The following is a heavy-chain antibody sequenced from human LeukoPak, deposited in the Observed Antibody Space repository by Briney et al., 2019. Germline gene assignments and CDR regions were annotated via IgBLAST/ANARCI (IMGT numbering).Heavy chain of an antibody. V-gene: IGHV3-23*01. CDR2: VSGSGGTT. J-gene: IGHJ4*02. CDR3: ARGYCSGGSCNWGQFDS. Sequence: GGSLRLSCAASGFIFSTHAMSWVRLAPGRGLEWVSVVSGSGGTTYYADFVKGRFTISRDNSLSTLSLQMKSLRVEDTALYYCARGYCSGGSCNWGQFDSWGQGTLVTVSS. D-gene: IGHD2-15*01. CDR1: GFIFSTHA.